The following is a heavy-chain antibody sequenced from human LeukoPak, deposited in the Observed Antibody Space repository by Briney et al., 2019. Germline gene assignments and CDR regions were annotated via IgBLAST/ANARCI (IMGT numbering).Heavy chain of an antibody. CDR2: IYYSGST. CDR1: GGSISSYY. CDR3: ARYMVSYTHDAFDI. J-gene: IGHJ3*02. D-gene: IGHD1-26*01. V-gene: IGHV4-59*01. Sequence: SETLSLTCTVSGGSISSYYWGWIRPPPGKGLEWIGYIYYSGSTSYNPSLRSRVTISVDTSKKQFSLKLSSVTAAGTAFYYCARYMVSYTHDAFDIWGQGTMVTVSS.